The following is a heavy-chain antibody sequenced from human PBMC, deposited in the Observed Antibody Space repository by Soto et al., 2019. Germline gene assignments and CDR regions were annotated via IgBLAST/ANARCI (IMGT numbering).Heavy chain of an antibody. D-gene: IGHD3-3*01. Sequence: ASVKVSCKASGYFFTTYGISWVRQAPGQGLEWMGWISPYNGNTKYAQSFQGRVTMTTDTSTYTAYMELRSLRSDDPAVYYCARDFGSDLSAPGAVFDYWGQGTVVTVSS. V-gene: IGHV1-18*04. CDR1: GYFFTTYG. CDR3: ARDFGSDLSAPGAVFDY. J-gene: IGHJ4*02. CDR2: ISPYNGNT.